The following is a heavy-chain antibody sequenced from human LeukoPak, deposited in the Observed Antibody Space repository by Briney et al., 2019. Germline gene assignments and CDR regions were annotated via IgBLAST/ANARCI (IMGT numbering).Heavy chain of an antibody. J-gene: IGHJ4*02. CDR2: IYYSGST. V-gene: IGHV4-31*03. D-gene: IGHD3-9*01. CDR1: GGSISSGGYY. CDR3: ARFTSNLTGPFDY. Sequence: PSETLSLTCTVSGGSISSGGYYWSWIRQHPGKGLEWIGYIYYSGSTYYNPSLKSRVTISVDTSKNQFSLKLSSVTAADTAVYYCARFTSNLTGPFDYWGQGTLVTVSS.